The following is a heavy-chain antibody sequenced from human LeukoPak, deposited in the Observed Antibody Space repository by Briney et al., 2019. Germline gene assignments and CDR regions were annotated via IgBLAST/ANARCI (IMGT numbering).Heavy chain of an antibody. D-gene: IGHD2/OR15-2a*01. V-gene: IGHV3-15*01. Sequence: GGSLRLSCAASGFTFNNAWMSWVRQAPGKGLEWVGRIKSKADGGTTDYAAPVKGRFTISRDDSKNTVYLQMNSLKIEDTAMYNCTTDDPVNRSWGQGTLVTVSS. CDR2: IKSKADGGTT. CDR3: TTDDPVNRS. CDR1: GFTFNNAW. J-gene: IGHJ4*02.